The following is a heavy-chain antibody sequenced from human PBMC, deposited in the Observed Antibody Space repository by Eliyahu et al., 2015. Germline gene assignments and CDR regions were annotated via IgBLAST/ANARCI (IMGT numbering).Heavy chain of an antibody. CDR1: GYSFSSHW. V-gene: IGHV5-51*03. D-gene: IGHD3-22*01. CDR3: ARRQLXYYDGSGPALDY. Sequence: EVQLVQSGAEVKRPGESLKISCKGSGYSFSSHWIGWVRQMPGNGPALMGIIXPRDSDTKYSPSFQGQVTISVDHSITTAYLQWSSLKASDTAMYYCARRQLXYYDGSGPALDYWGQGTQVTVSS. J-gene: IGHJ4*02. CDR2: IXPRDSDT.